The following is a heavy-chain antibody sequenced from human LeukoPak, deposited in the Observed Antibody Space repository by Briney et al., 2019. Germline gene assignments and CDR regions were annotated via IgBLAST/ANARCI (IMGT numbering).Heavy chain of an antibody. V-gene: IGHV3-23*01. CDR2: ISRSGDYT. J-gene: IGHJ4*02. CDR1: GFTFSSYG. D-gene: IGHD3-9*01. Sequence: TGGSLRLSCAASGFTFSSYGMSWVRQAPGKGLEWVSSISRSGDYTYYADSVRGRFTISRDNSKNTQYLQMSSLRAEDTAVYYCAKGRNFDDFDYWGQGTLVTVSS. CDR3: AKGRNFDDFDY.